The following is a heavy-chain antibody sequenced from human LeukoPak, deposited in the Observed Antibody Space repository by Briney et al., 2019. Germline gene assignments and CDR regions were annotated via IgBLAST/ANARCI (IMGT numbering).Heavy chain of an antibody. D-gene: IGHD3-10*01. V-gene: IGHV1-18*01. CDR3: AREMVRGVIMGGSDY. Sequence: ASVKASCKASGYTFTSYGISWVRQAPGQGLEWMGWNSAYNGNTNYAQKLQGRVTMTTDTSTSTAYMELRSLRSDDTAVYYCAREMVRGVIMGGSDYWGQGTLVTVSS. CDR2: NSAYNGNT. J-gene: IGHJ4*02. CDR1: GYTFTSYG.